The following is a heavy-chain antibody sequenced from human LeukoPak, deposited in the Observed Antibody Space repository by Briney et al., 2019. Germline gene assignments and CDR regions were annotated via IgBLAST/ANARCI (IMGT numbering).Heavy chain of an antibody. D-gene: IGHD3-9*01. CDR2: INPILGIA. Sequence: ASVKVSCKASGGTFSSYAISWVRQPPAQGREWMGRINPILGIANYAQKFQGRVTITADKSTSTAYMELSSLRSEDTAVYYCARGYYDILTGYPIPPWRYYGMDVWGQGTTVTVSS. J-gene: IGHJ6*02. CDR3: ARGYYDILTGYPIPPWRYYGMDV. CDR1: GGTFSSYA. V-gene: IGHV1-69*04.